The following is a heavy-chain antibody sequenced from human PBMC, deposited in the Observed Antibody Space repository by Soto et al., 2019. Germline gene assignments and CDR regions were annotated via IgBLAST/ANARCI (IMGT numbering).Heavy chain of an antibody. Sequence: SETLSLTCTVSGGSISSYYWSWIRQPPGKGLEWIGYIYYSGSTNYNPSLKSRVTISVDTSKNQFSLKLSSVTAADTAVYYCAVAVAGKYYFDYWGQGTLVTVSS. D-gene: IGHD6-19*01. CDR2: IYYSGST. J-gene: IGHJ4*02. CDR3: AVAVAGKYYFDY. V-gene: IGHV4-59*12. CDR1: GGSISSYY.